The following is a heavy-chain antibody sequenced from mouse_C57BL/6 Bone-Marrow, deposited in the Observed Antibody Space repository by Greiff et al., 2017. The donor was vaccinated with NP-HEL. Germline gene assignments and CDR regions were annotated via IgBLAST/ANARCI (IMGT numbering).Heavy chain of an antibody. Sequence: QVQLQQSGAELVKPGASVKISCKASGYAFSSYWMNWVKQRPGKGLEWIGQIYPGDGDTNSNGKFKGKATLTADKSSSTAYMQLSSLTSEDSAVYFCARDYGSSPSYWYFDVWGTGTTVTVSS. V-gene: IGHV1-80*01. J-gene: IGHJ1*03. D-gene: IGHD1-1*01. CDR3: ARDYGSSPSYWYFDV. CDR2: IYPGDGDT. CDR1: GYAFSSYW.